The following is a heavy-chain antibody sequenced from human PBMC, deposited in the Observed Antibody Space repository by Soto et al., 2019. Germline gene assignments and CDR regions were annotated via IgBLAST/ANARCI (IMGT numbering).Heavy chain of an antibody. D-gene: IGHD6-19*01. CDR3: AKDKGNSGWYEGVDY. J-gene: IGHJ4*02. V-gene: IGHV3-9*01. CDR2: ISWNSGSI. Sequence: GGSLRLSCAASGFTFDDYAMHWVRQAPGKGLEWVSGISWNSGSIGYADSVKGRFTISRDNAKNSLYLQMNSLRAEDTALYYCAKDKGNSGWYEGVDYWGQGTLVTVSS. CDR1: GFTFDDYA.